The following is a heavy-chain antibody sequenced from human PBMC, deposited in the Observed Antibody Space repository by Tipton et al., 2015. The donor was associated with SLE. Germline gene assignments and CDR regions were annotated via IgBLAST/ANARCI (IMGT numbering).Heavy chain of an antibody. CDR2: ISWNSGSI. V-gene: IGHV3-9*01. D-gene: IGHD1-26*01. J-gene: IGHJ3*02. CDR1: GFTFSSYA. Sequence: SLRLSCAASGFTFSSYAMSWVRQAPGKGLEWVSGISWNSGSIGYADSVKGRFTISRDKAKNSQYPQMNSLRAEDTAVYYCARDKLHCPQWELLVGRAFDIWGQGTMVTVSS. CDR3: ARDKLHCPQWELLVGRAFDI.